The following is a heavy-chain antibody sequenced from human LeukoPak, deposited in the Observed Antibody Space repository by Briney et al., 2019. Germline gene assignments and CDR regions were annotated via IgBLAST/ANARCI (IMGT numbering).Heavy chain of an antibody. J-gene: IGHJ1*01. CDR3: APPADILTGYFKH. V-gene: IGHV3-11*01. CDR1: GFTFSDYY. Sequence: GGSLRLSCAVSGFTFSDYYMSWIRQAPGKGLEWVSYISSGGSTISHADSVKGRFTISRDNSKNTLYLQMNSLRAEDTAVYYCAPPADILTGYFKHWGQGTLVTVSS. CDR2: ISSGGSTI. D-gene: IGHD3-9*01.